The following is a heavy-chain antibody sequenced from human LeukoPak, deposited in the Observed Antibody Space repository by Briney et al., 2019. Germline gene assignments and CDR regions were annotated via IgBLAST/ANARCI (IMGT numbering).Heavy chain of an antibody. CDR2: IYSGGST. V-gene: IGHV3-53*01. CDR1: GFTVSSNY. CDR3: AREEAYYYDSSGYEGYGMDV. D-gene: IGHD3-22*01. Sequence: GGSLRLSCAASGFTVSSNYMSWVRQAPGKGLEWVSVIYSGGSTYYADSVNGRFTISRDNSKNTLYLQMNSLRAEDTAVYYCAREEAYYYDSSGYEGYGMDVWGQGTTVTVSS. J-gene: IGHJ6*02.